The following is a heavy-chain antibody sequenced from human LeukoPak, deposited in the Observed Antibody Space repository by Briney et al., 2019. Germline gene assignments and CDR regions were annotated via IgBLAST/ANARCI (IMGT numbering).Heavy chain of an antibody. CDR2: IYYSGST. V-gene: IGHV4-31*03. Sequence: SQTLSLTCTVSGDSISSGGYYWSWIRQHPGKSLEWIGYIYYSGSTYYNPSLKSRVFIAVDTFENQFSLKLRSVTAADTAVYYCARGGSNSYFQHWGQGTLVTVS. CDR3: ARGGSNSYFQH. CDR1: GDSISSGGYY. D-gene: IGHD1-26*01. J-gene: IGHJ1*01.